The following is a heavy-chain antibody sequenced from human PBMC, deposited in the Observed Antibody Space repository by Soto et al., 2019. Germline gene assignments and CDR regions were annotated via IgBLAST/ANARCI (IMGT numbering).Heavy chain of an antibody. CDR1: GFTFDDHA. J-gene: IGHJ6*02. Sequence: EVQLVESGGGLVQPGRSLRLSCVTSGFTFDDHAMHWVRQVPGKGLEWVSCVSWNSDGIGYADSVKGRFTISRDNAKNSLYLQMNSLRPEDSALYYCVRDVTGGRGAVAGNVQGYYYAMDVWGQGTTVTVSS. D-gene: IGHD6-19*01. CDR3: VRDVTGGRGAVAGNVQGYYYAMDV. V-gene: IGHV3-9*01. CDR2: VSWNSDGI.